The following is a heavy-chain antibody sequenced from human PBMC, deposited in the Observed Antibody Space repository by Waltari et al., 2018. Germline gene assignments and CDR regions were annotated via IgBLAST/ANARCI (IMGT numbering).Heavy chain of an antibody. V-gene: IGHV4-31*03. J-gene: IGHJ3*02. CDR2: IYYSGST. D-gene: IGHD2-15*01. Sequence: QVQLQESGPGLVKPSQTLSLTCTVSGGSISSGGYYWSWIRQHPGKGLEWIGYIYYSGSTYYHPSLRSRVTISVDTSKNQFSLKLSSVTAADTAVYYCARDRCSGGSCQGRGLDAFDIWGQGTMVTVSS. CDR1: GGSISSGGYY. CDR3: ARDRCSGGSCQGRGLDAFDI.